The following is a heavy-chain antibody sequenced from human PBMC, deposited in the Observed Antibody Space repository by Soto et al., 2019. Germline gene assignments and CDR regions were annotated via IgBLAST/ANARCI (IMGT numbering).Heavy chain of an antibody. J-gene: IGHJ4*02. V-gene: IGHV3-66*01. CDR3: ARDPWFGDSGDY. CDR1: GFTVGSAY. D-gene: IGHD3-10*01. CDR2: IYSGGNT. Sequence: DVQLVESGGGLVLRGESLRLSCAASGFTVGSAYMSWVRQAPGKGLEWVAGIYSGGNTYYADSVKGRFTISRDTSKNRLYLQMNSLRAEDAAIYYCARDPWFGDSGDYWGEGTLVTVSS.